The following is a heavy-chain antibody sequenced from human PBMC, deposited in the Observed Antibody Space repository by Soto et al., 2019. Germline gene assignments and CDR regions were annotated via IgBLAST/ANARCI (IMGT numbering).Heavy chain of an antibody. V-gene: IGHV3-11*01. CDR3: ARLGVVSHHFDP. Sequence: QVQLVESGGGLVKPGGSLRLSCEGAGFMFRDYFMTWIRQSPGKGLEWVADINISGRMTHYADSVKGRFTMSRDNDKKSLYLKMDILRVGDTAVYYCARLGVVSHHFDPWGQGTLVTVSS. CDR1: GFMFRDYF. D-gene: IGHD2-15*01. CDR2: INISGRMT. J-gene: IGHJ5*02.